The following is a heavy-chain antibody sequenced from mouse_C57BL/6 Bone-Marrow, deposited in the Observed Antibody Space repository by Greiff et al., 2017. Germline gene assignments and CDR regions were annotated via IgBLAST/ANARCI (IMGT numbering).Heavy chain of an antibody. CDR1: GYTFTSYW. V-gene: IGHV1-50*01. CDR2: IDPSDSYT. D-gene: IGHD2-1*01. Sequence: VQVVESGAELVKPGASVKLSCKASGYTFTSYWMQWVKQRPGQGLEWIGEIDPSDSYTNYNQKFKGKATLTVDTSSSTAYMQLSSLTSEDSAVYYCARGEIYYGNYDLFDYWGQGTTLTVSS. CDR3: ARGEIYYGNYDLFDY. J-gene: IGHJ2*01.